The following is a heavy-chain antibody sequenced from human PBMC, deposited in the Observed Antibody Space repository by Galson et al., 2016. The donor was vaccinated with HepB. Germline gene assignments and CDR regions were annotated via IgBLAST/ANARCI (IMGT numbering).Heavy chain of an antibody. CDR2: IKEDGSER. CDR1: GFTFSTYW. CDR3: AREPGYNYGFTWGY. D-gene: IGHD5-18*01. Sequence: SLRLSCAASGFTFSTYWMTWVRQAPGKGLEWVANIKEDGSERYYADSVRGRFTISRDNAKNSLYLQMNSLRAEDAAGYYCAREPGYNYGFTWGYWGQGTRVTVSS. J-gene: IGHJ4*02. V-gene: IGHV3-7*01.